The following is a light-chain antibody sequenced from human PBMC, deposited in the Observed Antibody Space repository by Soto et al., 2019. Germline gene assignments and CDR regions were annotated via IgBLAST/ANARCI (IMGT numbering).Light chain of an antibody. CDR1: QSVSSN. CDR3: QQYNNWPPFMYT. V-gene: IGKV3-15*01. Sequence: EIVMTQSPATLSVSPGERATLSCRASQSVSSNLAWYPQKPGQAPRLLIYGASTRATGIPARFSGSGSGTEFTLTISSLQSEEFAVYSWQQYNNWPPFMYTFGQGTKLEIK. J-gene: IGKJ2*01. CDR2: GAS.